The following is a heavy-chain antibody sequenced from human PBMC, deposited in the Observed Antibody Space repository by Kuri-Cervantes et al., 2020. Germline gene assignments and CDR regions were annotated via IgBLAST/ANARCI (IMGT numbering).Heavy chain of an antibody. V-gene: IGHV4-31*03. CDR1: GGSISSGGYY. D-gene: IGHD3-10*01. J-gene: IGHJ6*02. Sequence: SETLSLTCTVSGGSISSGGYYWSWIRQHPGKGLEWIGYIYYSGSTYYNPSLKSRVTISVDTSKNQFSLKLSSVTAADTAVYYCARAPHIWFGELSLYYYGMDVWGQGTTVTVSS. CDR3: ARAPHIWFGELSLYYYGMDV. CDR2: IYYSGST.